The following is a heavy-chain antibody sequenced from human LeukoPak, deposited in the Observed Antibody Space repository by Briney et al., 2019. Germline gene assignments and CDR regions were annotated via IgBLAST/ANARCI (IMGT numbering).Heavy chain of an antibody. D-gene: IGHD3-22*01. CDR3: VRHDDYYDSSGPFDY. CDR2: MYHSGST. J-gene: IGHJ4*02. CDR1: GYSISSGHY. Sequence: PSETLSLTCTVSGYSISSGHYWGWIRQPPGKGLEWIGSMYHSGSTYYNPPLKSRVTISEDTSKNQFSLKLRSVTAADTAVYYCVRHDDYYDSSGPFDYWGQGTLVTVSS. V-gene: IGHV4-38-2*02.